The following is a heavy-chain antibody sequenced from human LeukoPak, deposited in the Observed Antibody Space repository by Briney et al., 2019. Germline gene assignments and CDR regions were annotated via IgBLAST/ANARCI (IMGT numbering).Heavy chain of an antibody. V-gene: IGHV3-23*01. CDR1: GFTFSSYA. CDR3: AKVLVVVVAATDPFDY. J-gene: IGHJ4*02. CDR2: ISGSGGST. D-gene: IGHD2-15*01. Sequence: GGSLRLSCAASGFTFSSYAMSWVRQAPGKGLEWVSAISGSGGSTYYADSVKGRFTISRDNSKNTLYLQMNSLRAEDTAVYYCAKVLVVVVAATDPFDYWGQGTPVTVSS.